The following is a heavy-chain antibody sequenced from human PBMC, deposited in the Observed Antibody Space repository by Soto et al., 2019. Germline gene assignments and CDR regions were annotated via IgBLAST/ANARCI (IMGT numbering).Heavy chain of an antibody. CDR1: GGTFSSYA. D-gene: IGHD2-8*01. CDR3: AADATAWQQMVPSDY. J-gene: IGHJ4*02. CDR2: IIPIFGTA. Sequence: SVKVSCKASGGTFSSYAISWVRQAPGQGLEWMGGIIPIFGTANYAQKFQGRVTITADESTSTAYMELSSLRSEDTAIYYCAADATAWQQMVPSDYWGQGTLVTVSS. V-gene: IGHV1-69*13.